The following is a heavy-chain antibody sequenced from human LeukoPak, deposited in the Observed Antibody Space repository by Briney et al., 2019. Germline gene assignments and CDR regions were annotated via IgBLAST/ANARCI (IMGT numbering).Heavy chain of an antibody. CDR3: AREGLLGIDY. D-gene: IGHD3-10*01. CDR2: IYYSGST. V-gene: IGHV4-39*07. J-gene: IGHJ4*02. CDR1: GGSINSGGSY. Sequence: SETLSLTCAVSGGSINSGGSYWGWIRQPPGKGLKWIGSIYYSGSTYYNPSLKSRVTISVDTSKNQFSLKLSSVTAADTAVYYCAREGLLGIDYWGQGTLVTVSS.